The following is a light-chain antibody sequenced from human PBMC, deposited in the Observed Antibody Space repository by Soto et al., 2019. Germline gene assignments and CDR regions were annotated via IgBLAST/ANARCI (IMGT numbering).Light chain of an antibody. CDR1: QSVRTY. CDR3: QQRSSWPLT. J-gene: IGKJ4*01. Sequence: EILLTQSPAPLSLSPGARATLSCRASQSVRTYLAWYQQKPGQAPRLLIHDVSDRATGIPARFSGSGSGTDFTLTISSLEPEDFSVYYCQQRSSWPLTFGGGTKVDIK. CDR2: DVS. V-gene: IGKV3-11*01.